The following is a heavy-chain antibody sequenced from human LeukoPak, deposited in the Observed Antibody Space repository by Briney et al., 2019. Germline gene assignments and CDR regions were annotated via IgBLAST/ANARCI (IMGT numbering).Heavy chain of an antibody. CDR2: ISAYNGNT. J-gene: IGHJ4*02. Sequence: ASVKVSCKASGYIFAIYGITWVRQAPGQGLEWMGWISAYNGNTNYAQKLQGRVTMTTDTSTSTAYMELRSLRSDDTAVYYCARDLDQYSGRYGGFGHDFWGQGTLVTVSS. CDR1: GYIFAIYG. D-gene: IGHD1-26*01. V-gene: IGHV1-18*01. CDR3: ARDLDQYSGRYGGFGHDF.